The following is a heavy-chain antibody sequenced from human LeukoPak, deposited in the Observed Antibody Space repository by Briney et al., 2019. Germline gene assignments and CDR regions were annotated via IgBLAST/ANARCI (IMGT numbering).Heavy chain of an antibody. CDR3: AKDLGNSGSWDY. V-gene: IGHV3-23*01. D-gene: IGHD1-26*01. CDR2: ISGSGTST. CDR1: GFTFSNYA. J-gene: IGHJ4*02. Sequence: PGESLGLSCAASGFTFSNYAMSWVRQAPGKGPEWVSLISGSGTSTYYADSVKGRFTVSRDRSKNTLHLQMNSLRAEDTAVYYCAKDLGNSGSWDYWGQGALVTVST.